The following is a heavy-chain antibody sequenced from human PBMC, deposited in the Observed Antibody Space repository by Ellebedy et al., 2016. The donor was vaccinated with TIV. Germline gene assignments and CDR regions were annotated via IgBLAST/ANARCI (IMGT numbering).Heavy chain of an antibody. Sequence: ASVKVSCKASGYTISDHYIHWVRQAPGQGLEWMGWINLKSGGTNYVQTFHGRVTMTRDTSISTANLDLSSLRLDDTAVYYCARAGSGWYEMDHWGQGTLVTVSS. CDR2: INLKSGGT. V-gene: IGHV1-2*02. CDR1: GYTISDHY. J-gene: IGHJ4*02. CDR3: ARAGSGWYEMDH. D-gene: IGHD6-19*01.